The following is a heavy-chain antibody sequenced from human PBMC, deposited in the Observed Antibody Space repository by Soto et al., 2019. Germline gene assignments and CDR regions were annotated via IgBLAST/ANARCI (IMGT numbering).Heavy chain of an antibody. CDR2: IYASDST. D-gene: IGHD6-6*01. V-gene: IGHV3-53*01. Sequence: GGSLRLSCVASGFTVSSHYMTWVRQTPGKGLEWVSIIYASDSTFYADSVKGRFTISRDNSKNTVYLQLNSLRAEDTAVYYCARVGSIADLDYWGQGTMVTVSS. CDR3: ARVGSIADLDY. CDR1: GFTVSSHY. J-gene: IGHJ4*02.